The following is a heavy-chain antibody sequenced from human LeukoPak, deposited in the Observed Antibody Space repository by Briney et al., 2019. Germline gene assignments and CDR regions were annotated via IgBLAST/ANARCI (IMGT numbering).Heavy chain of an antibody. CDR3: ARGEWFAPAFDY. V-gene: IGHV1-8*01. CDR1: GYTFTSYD. Sequence: ASVKVFCKASGYTFTSYDINWVRQATGQGLEWMGWMNPNSGNTGYAQKFQGRVTMTRNTSISTAYMELSSLRSEDTAVYYCARGEWFAPAFDYWGQGTLVTVSS. CDR2: MNPNSGNT. J-gene: IGHJ4*02. D-gene: IGHD3-3*01.